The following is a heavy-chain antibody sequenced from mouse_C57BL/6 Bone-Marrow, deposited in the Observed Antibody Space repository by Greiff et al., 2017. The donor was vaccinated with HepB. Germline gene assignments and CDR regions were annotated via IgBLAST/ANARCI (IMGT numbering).Heavy chain of an antibody. V-gene: IGHV1-59*01. J-gene: IGHJ2*01. CDR3: ARGYGGDYFDY. Sequence: QVQLQQPGAELVRPGTSVKLSCKASGYTFTSYWMHWVKQRPGQGLEWIGVIDPSDSYTNYNQKFKGKATLTVDTSSSTAYMQLSSLTSEDSAVYYCARGYGGDYFDYWGQGTTLTVSS. CDR2: IDPSDSYT. D-gene: IGHD2-2*01. CDR1: GYTFTSYW.